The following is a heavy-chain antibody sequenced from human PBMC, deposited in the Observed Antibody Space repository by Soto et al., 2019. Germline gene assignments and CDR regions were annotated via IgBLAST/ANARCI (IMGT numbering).Heavy chain of an antibody. J-gene: IGHJ4*02. CDR2: ISGSGGST. D-gene: IGHD5-12*01. CDR1: GFTFSSYA. V-gene: IGHV3-23*01. Sequence: EVQLLESGGGLVQPGGSLRLSCAASGFTFSSYAMSWVRQAPGKGLEWVSTISGSGGSTYYADSVKGRFTISRDNSKNTRFLQMNSLRAEDTAVYYCAKEGGGYGFYFHYWGQGTLVTVSS. CDR3: AKEGGGYGFYFHY.